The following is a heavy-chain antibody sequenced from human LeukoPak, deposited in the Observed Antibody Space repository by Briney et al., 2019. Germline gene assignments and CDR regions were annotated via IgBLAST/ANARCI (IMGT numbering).Heavy chain of an antibody. V-gene: IGHV1-18*04. CDR1: AYTFTNYD. CDR2: ISTKNGNT. CDR3: ARGGPYQDSGGYHYFFDY. D-gene: IGHD3-22*01. Sequence: ASVKVSCKASAYTFTNYDVTWVRQAPGQGLERVGWISTKNGNTKSGQKAQGRVTMTTDTSSSTAYMELRSLRSDDTAVYYCARGGPYQDSGGYHYFFDYWGQGTLVTVSS. J-gene: IGHJ4*02.